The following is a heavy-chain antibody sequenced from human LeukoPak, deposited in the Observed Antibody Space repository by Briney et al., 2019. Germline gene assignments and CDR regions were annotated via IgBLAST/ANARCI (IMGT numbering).Heavy chain of an antibody. Sequence: GGSLRLSCAASGFTFSSYGMHWVRQAPGKGLEWVAFIRYDGSNKYYADSVKGRFTISRDNSKNTLYLQMNSLRAEDMAVYYCAKPYYDFWSGYPYYFDYWGQGTLVTVSS. CDR1: GFTFSSYG. CDR3: AKPYYDFWSGYPYYFDY. CDR2: IRYDGSNK. V-gene: IGHV3-30*02. D-gene: IGHD3-3*01. J-gene: IGHJ4*02.